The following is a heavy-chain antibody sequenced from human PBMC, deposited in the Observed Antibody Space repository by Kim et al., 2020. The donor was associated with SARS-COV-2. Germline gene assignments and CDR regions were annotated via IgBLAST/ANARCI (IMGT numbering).Heavy chain of an antibody. CDR3: ARDAQLVPFDY. V-gene: IGHV3-21*01. J-gene: IGHJ4*02. D-gene: IGHD6-6*01. CDR2: YI. Sequence: YIYYRDPVKARFTISRDNAKSSRYLQMNSLQVEDTAVYYCARDAQLVPFDYWGQGTLVTVSS.